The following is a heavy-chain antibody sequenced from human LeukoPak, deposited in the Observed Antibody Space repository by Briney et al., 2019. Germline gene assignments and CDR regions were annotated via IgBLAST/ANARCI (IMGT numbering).Heavy chain of an antibody. D-gene: IGHD5-12*01. CDR1: GFTFDDYG. CDR2: INWNGGNT. Sequence: GGSLRLSCAASGFTFDDYGMTWVRQAPGKGLEWVSGINWNGGNTAYADSVKGRFTISRDNAKNSLYLQMNSLRAEDTAVYYCARDSGYSGYEWDYWGQGTLVTVSS. V-gene: IGHV3-20*04. CDR3: ARDSGYSGYEWDY. J-gene: IGHJ4*02.